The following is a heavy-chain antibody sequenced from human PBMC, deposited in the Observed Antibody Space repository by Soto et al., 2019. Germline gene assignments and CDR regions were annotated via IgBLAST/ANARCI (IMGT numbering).Heavy chain of an antibody. J-gene: IGHJ4*02. V-gene: IGHV3-30*18. D-gene: IGHD4-17*01. CDR3: AKETTATLFDY. CDR2: ISYDGSNK. CDR1: GFTFSSYG. Sequence: PGGSLRLSCAASGFTFSSYGMNWVRQAPGKGLEWVALISYDGSNKYYADSVKGRFTISRDNSKNTLYLQMNGLRAEDTAVYYCAKETTATLFDYWGQGTLVTVSS.